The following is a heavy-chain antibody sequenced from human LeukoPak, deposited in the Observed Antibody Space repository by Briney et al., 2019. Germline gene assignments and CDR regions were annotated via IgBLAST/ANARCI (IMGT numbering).Heavy chain of an antibody. CDR1: GFTFSNYW. CDR3: AKSRRGSYFWDS. J-gene: IGHJ4*02. Sequence: PGESLRLSCAASGFTFSNYWMSWVRQAPGKGLDWVSVISGSGGSSYYAESVKGRFTISRDNSENTLYLQMKSLRAEDTAVYYCAKSRRGSYFWDSWGQGALVTVSS. CDR2: ISGSGGSS. V-gene: IGHV3-23*01. D-gene: IGHD1-26*01.